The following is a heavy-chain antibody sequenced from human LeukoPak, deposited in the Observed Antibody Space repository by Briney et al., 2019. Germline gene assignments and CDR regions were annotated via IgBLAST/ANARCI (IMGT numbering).Heavy chain of an antibody. CDR3: ARAGSGSDY. J-gene: IGHJ4*02. CDR1: GFTFSSYA. CDR2: ISYDGSNK. V-gene: IGHV3-30*04. Sequence: PGGSLRLSCAASGFTFSSYAMHWVRQAPGKGLGWVAVISYDGSNKYYADSVKGRFTISRDNSKSTLYLQMNSLRAEDTAVYYCARAGSGSDYWGQGTLVTVSS. D-gene: IGHD2-15*01.